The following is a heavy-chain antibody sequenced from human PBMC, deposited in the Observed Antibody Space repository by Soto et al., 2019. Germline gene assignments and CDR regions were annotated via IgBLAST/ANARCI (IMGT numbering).Heavy chain of an antibody. CDR1: GGSISSSSYY. CDR2: IYYSGST. Sequence: PSATLYLTCTVSGGSISSSSYYWGWIRQPPGKGLEWIGSIYYSGSTYYNPSLKSRVTISVDTSKNQFSLKLSSVTAADSAVYYCARHSSGVSLDYWGQGTLVTVS. V-gene: IGHV4-39*01. J-gene: IGHJ4*02. CDR3: ARHSSGVSLDY. D-gene: IGHD2-15*01.